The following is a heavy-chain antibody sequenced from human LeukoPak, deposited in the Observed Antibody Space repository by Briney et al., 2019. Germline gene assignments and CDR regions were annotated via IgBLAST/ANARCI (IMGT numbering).Heavy chain of an antibody. J-gene: IGHJ4*02. Sequence: GGSLRLSCAASGFTFTNYAMSWVRQAPGKGLEWVSYISSSSSTIYYADSVKGRFTISRDNAKNSLYLQMNSLRAEDTAVYYCAKDRAAFSGYPPDYWGQGTLVTVSS. CDR3: AKDRAAFSGYPPDY. CDR2: ISSSSSTI. D-gene: IGHD3-22*01. V-gene: IGHV3-48*04. CDR1: GFTFTNYA.